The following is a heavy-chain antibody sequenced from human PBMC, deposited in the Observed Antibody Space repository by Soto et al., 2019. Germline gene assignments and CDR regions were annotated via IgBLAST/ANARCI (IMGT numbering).Heavy chain of an antibody. CDR2: IFWNEDK. V-gene: IGHV2-5*01. CDR3: AHTLSSSDYVSWYFDL. J-gene: IGHJ2*01. D-gene: IGHD3-16*01. CDR1: GFSLSTNGVG. Sequence: QITLKESGPTLVKPTQTLTLTCTFSGFSLSTNGVGVGWIRQPPGKALEWLALIFWNEDKRYSPSLKTRLTITKDTSKNQVVLTMTNMDPVDTATYYCAHTLSSSDYVSWYFDLWGRGTLVTVSS.